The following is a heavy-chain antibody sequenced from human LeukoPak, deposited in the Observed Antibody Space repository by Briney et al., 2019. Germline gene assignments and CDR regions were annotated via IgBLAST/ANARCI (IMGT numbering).Heavy chain of an antibody. CDR2: MNPNSGNT. CDR1: GYTFTSYD. J-gene: IGHJ4*02. D-gene: IGHD4-17*01. CDR3: ARDLLDYGDNVTDY. V-gene: IGHV1-8*01. Sequence: GASVKVSCKASGYTFTSYDINWVRQATGQGLEWMGWMNPNSGNTSYAQKFQGRVTMTRDTSTSTVYMELSSLRSEDTAVYYCARDLLDYGDNVTDYWGQGTLVTVSS.